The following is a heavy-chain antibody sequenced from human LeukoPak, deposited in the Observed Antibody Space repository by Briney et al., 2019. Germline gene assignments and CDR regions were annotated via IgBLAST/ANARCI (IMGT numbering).Heavy chain of an antibody. CDR3: ARVDSVPDSSGLNWFDP. Sequence: GASVKVSCKASGGTFSSYAISWVRQAPGQGLEWMGGIIPIFGTANYAQKLQGRVTMTTDTSTSTAYMELRSLRSDDTAVYYCARVDSVPDSSGLNWFDPWGQGTLVTVSS. CDR2: IIPIFGTA. D-gene: IGHD6-19*01. V-gene: IGHV1-69*05. J-gene: IGHJ5*02. CDR1: GGTFSSYA.